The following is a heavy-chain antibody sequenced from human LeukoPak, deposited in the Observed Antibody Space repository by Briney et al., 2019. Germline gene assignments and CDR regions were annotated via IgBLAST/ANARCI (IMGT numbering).Heavy chain of an antibody. CDR3: ARWGKQQLVSDAFDI. V-gene: IGHV1-8*01. Sequence: ASVKVSCKATGYTFTRYDINWLRQATGQGREWVGWMNPNSGNTGYAQKFQGRVTMTRNTSISTAYMELSSLRSEDTAVYYCARWGKQQLVSDAFDIWGQGTMVTVSS. D-gene: IGHD6-13*01. CDR1: GYTFTRYD. CDR2: MNPNSGNT. J-gene: IGHJ3*02.